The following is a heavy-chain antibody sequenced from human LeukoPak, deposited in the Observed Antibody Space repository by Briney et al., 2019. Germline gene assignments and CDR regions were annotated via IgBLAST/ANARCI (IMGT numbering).Heavy chain of an antibody. CDR3: ARALRYFDWLSTSPEYNWFDP. V-gene: IGHV3-48*01. CDR1: GFTFSSYS. CDR2: ISSSSSTI. D-gene: IGHD3-9*01. J-gene: IGHJ5*02. Sequence: PGGSLRLSCAASGFTFSSYSMYWVRQAPGKGLEWVSYISSSSSTIYYADSVKGRFTISRDNAKNSLHLQMNSLRAEDTAVYYCARALRYFDWLSTSPEYNWFDPWGQGTLVTVSS.